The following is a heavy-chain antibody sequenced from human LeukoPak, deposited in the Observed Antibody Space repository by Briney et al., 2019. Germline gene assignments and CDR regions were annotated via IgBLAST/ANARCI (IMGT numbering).Heavy chain of an antibody. V-gene: IGHV1-18*01. CDR2: IIPIFGTA. CDR3: ARDLKMGYSSGRYSWGTGSSNDY. D-gene: IGHD6-19*01. CDR1: GYTFSSYA. Sequence: ASVKVSCKASGYTFSSYAISWVRQAPGQGLEWMGGIIPIFGTANYAQKLQGRVTMTTDTSTSTAYMELRSLRSDDTAVYYCARDLKMGYSSGRYSWGTGSSNDYWGQGTLVTVSP. J-gene: IGHJ4*02.